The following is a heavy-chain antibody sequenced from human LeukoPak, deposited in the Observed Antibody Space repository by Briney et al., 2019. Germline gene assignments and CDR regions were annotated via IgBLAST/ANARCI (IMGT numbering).Heavy chain of an antibody. CDR1: GFTFSFYA. Sequence: GGSLRLSCAASGFTFSFYAMNWVRQAPGKGLEWVSHISSNSSIYYADSVRGRFTISRDSAKSSLYLQMNSLRAEDTAVYYCARGTYGDYTFDYWGQGTLVTVSS. D-gene: IGHD4-17*01. CDR3: ARGTYGDYTFDY. J-gene: IGHJ4*02. CDR2: ISSNSSI. V-gene: IGHV3-48*01.